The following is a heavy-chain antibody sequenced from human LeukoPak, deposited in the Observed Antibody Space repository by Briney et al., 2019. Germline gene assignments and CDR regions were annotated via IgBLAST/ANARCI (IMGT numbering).Heavy chain of an antibody. J-gene: IGHJ4*02. CDR1: GGSINSRSDY. Sequence: SETLSLTCTVSGGSINSRSDYWGWIRQPPGKGLEWIGSIYYSGSTHYNPSLKSRVTMSIDTSKSQFSLGLSSVTAADTAVYYCARRPGEYGGNDFDYWGRGTLVTVSS. V-gene: IGHV4-39*01. D-gene: IGHD4/OR15-4a*01. CDR3: ARRPGEYGGNDFDY. CDR2: IYYSGST.